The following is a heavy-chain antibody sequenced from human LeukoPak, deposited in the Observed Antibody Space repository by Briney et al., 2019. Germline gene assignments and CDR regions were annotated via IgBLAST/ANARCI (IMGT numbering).Heavy chain of an antibody. CDR2: VNRDGSET. CDR1: GFALSSHW. J-gene: IGHJ6*02. V-gene: IGHV3-7*03. D-gene: IGHD3-16*01. CDR3: ARNDGMDV. Sequence: GGSLRLSCAASGFALSSHWMTWVRQVPGRGPEWVANVNRDGSETYYLDSVKGRFTISKNNAKNSLYLQMNSLRAEDTALYHCARNDGMDVWGQGTTVIVSS.